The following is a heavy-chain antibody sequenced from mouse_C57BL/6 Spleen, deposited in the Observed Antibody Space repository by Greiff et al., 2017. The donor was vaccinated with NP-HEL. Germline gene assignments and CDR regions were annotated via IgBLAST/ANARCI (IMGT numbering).Heavy chain of an antibody. CDR1: GYTFTDYN. D-gene: IGHD1-3*01. CDR2: INPNNGGT. CDR3: ASRRSKGYFDV. Sequence: DVKLQESGPELVKPGASVKIPCKASGYTFTDYNMDWVKQSHGKSLEWIGDINPNNGGTIYNQKFKGKATLTVDKSSSTAYMELRSLTSEDTAGYYCASRRSKGYFDVWGTGTTVTVSS. V-gene: IGHV1-18*01. J-gene: IGHJ1*03.